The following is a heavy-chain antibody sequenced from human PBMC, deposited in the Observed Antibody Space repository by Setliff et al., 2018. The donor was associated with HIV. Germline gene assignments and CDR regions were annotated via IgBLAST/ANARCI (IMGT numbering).Heavy chain of an antibody. CDR1: GGSISNYY. V-gene: IGHV4-59*01. Sequence: SETLSLTCTVSGGSISNYYWNWIRQPPGKGLEWIGYIYYTGSTNYDPSLKSRVTISLDTSKDQFSLKLSSVTAADTAIYYCARGAVTMGPRHFDLWGRGTLVTVSS. CDR2: IYYTGST. CDR3: ARGAVTMGPRHFDL. D-gene: IGHD3-10*01. J-gene: IGHJ2*01.